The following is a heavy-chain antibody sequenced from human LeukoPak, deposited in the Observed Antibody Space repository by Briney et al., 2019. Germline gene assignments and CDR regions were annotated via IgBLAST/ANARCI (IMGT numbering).Heavy chain of an antibody. J-gene: IGHJ4*02. CDR2: ISGSGGST. Sequence: GGPLRLSCAASGFTFSSYAMSWVRQAPGKGLEWVSAISGSGGSTNYADSVKGRFTISRDNSKNTLYLQMNSLRAEDTAVYYCAKKVLHYYGSGSYVDYWGQGTLVTVSS. CDR1: GFTFSSYA. D-gene: IGHD3-10*01. V-gene: IGHV3-23*01. CDR3: AKKVLHYYGSGSYVDY.